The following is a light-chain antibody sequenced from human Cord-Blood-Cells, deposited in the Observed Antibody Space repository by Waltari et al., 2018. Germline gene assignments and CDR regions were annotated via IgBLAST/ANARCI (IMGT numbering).Light chain of an antibody. CDR1: SSDVGGYNY. CDR2: EVS. J-gene: IGLJ1*01. Sequence: QSALTQPPSASGSPGQSVTISCTGTSSDVGGYNYVSWYQQHPGKAPKLMIYEVSKWPSGVPDRFSGSKSGNTASLTVSGLQAEDEADYYCSSYAGSNNPHVFGTGTKVTVL. V-gene: IGLV2-8*01. CDR3: SSYAGSNNPHV.